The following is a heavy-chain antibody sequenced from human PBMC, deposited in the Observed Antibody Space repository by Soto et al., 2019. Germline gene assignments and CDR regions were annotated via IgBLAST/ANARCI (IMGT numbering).Heavy chain of an antibody. CDR2: ISATGGGT. J-gene: IGHJ4*02. CDR1: GFKFSNYA. V-gene: IGHV3-23*01. CDR3: AKDRRAGGNSAFYFDF. Sequence: GSLRLSCAASGFKFSNYAMSWVRQAPGKGLEWVSLISATGGGTYYADSVEGRFTISRDNFHNTLYLQVHSLTAEDTAVYYCAKDRRAGGNSAFYFDFWGQGAQVTVSS. D-gene: IGHD3-16*01.